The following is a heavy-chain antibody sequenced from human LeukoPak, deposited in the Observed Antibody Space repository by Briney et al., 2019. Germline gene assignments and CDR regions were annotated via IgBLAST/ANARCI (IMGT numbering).Heavy chain of an antibody. J-gene: IGHJ4*02. Sequence: GGSLRLSCAASGFTVSSYYMSWVRQAPGKGLEWVSVIYTGGNTYYADSVKGRFTISRDNSKNTLYLQMNSLRAEDTAVYYCARGRGGSSWYYFDYWGQGTLVTVSS. V-gene: IGHV3-53*01. CDR2: IYTGGNT. CDR1: GFTVSSYY. CDR3: ARGRGGSSWYYFDY. D-gene: IGHD6-13*01.